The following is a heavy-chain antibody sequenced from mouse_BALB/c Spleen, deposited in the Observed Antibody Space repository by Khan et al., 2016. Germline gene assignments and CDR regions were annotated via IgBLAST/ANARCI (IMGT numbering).Heavy chain of an antibody. Sequence: QVQLKQSGPGLVAPSQSLSITCTVSGFSLTGYGVNWVRQPPGKGLEWLGMIWGDGSTDYNSALKSRLSISKDNSTSQVFLNMNSLHTDDTARYYGARVLDYEPGGVADGGQGTMVTDS. V-gene: IGHV2-6-7*01. CDR1: GFSLTGYG. CDR2: IWGDGST. J-gene: IGHJ3*01. CDR3: ARVLDYEPGGVAD. D-gene: IGHD2-4*01.